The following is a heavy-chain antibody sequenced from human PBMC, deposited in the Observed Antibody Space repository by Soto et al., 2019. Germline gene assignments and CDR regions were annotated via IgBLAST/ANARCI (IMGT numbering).Heavy chain of an antibody. CDR2: IYYSGST. V-gene: IGHV4-39*01. D-gene: IGHD5-12*01. CDR3: ARHQTKSGRIVAKLRAVDY. J-gene: IGHJ4*02. CDR1: GGSISSSSYY. Sequence: SETLSLTCTVSGGSISSSSYYWGWIRQPPGKGLEWIGSIYYSGSTYYNPSLKSRVTISVDTSKNQFSLKLSSVTAADTAVYYCARHQTKSGRIVAKLRAVDYWGQGTLVTVSS.